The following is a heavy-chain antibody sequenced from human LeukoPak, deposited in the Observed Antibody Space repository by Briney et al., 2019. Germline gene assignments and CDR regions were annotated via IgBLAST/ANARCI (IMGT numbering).Heavy chain of an antibody. CDR2: INPSGGST. Sequence: ASVKVSCKASGGTFSNYVISWVRQAPGQGLEWMGIINPSGGSTSYAQKFQGRVTMTRDMSTSTVYMELSSLRSEDTAVYYCARDRVRIAARPSRRNNWFDPWGQGTLVTVSS. V-gene: IGHV1-46*01. CDR3: ARDRVRIAARPSRRNNWFDP. CDR1: GGTFSNYV. J-gene: IGHJ5*02. D-gene: IGHD6-6*01.